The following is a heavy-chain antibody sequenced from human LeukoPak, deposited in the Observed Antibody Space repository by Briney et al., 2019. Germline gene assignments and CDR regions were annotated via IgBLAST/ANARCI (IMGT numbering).Heavy chain of an antibody. J-gene: IGHJ5*02. V-gene: IGHV1-69*05. Sequence: SVKVSCKASGGTFSSYAISWVRQAPGQGLEWMGGIIPIFGTANYAQRFQGRVSITTDESTSTAYMELSSLRSEDTAVYYCAREARFFLGFDPWGQGTLVTVSS. CDR1: GGTFSSYA. CDR2: IIPIFGTA. D-gene: IGHD3-3*01. CDR3: AREARFFLGFDP.